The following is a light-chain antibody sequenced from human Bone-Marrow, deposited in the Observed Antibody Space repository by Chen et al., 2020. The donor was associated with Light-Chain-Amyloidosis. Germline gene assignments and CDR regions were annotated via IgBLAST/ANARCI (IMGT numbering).Light chain of an antibody. J-gene: IGLJ2*01. V-gene: IGLV3-25*03. CDR2: RDT. Sequence: SYELTQPHSVSVCPGPTARITCSGDDLPTKYAYWYQQKPGQAPVLVIHRDTERPSGISERFSGSSSGTTATLTISGVQAEDEADYHCQSADSSGTYEVIFGGGTKLTVL. CDR3: QSADSSGTYEVI. CDR1: DLPTKY.